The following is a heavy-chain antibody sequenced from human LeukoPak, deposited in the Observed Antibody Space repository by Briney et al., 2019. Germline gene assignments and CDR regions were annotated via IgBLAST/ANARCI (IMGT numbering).Heavy chain of an antibody. D-gene: IGHD6-6*01. Sequence: GGSLRLSCAASGFTFSSYGMHWVRQAPGKGLEWVAVISYDGSNKYYADSVKGRFTISRDNSKNTLYLQMNSLRAEDTAVYYCAKEAIAARLDYWGQGTLVTVSS. V-gene: IGHV3-30*18. CDR1: GFTFSSYG. CDR3: AKEAIAARLDY. J-gene: IGHJ4*02. CDR2: ISYDGSNK.